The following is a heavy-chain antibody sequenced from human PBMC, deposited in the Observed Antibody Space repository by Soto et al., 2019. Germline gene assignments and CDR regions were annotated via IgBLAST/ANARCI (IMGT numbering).Heavy chain of an antibody. V-gene: IGHV3-30*18. Sequence: GGSLRLSCAASGFTFSSYGMHWVRQAPGKGLEWVAVISYDGSNKYYADSVKGRFTISRDNSKNTLYLQMSSLRAEDTAVYYCAKDAAPATLYYYYYYGMDVWGQGTTVTVSS. D-gene: IGHD2-15*01. CDR1: GFTFSSYG. CDR2: ISYDGSNK. J-gene: IGHJ6*02. CDR3: AKDAAPATLYYYYYYGMDV.